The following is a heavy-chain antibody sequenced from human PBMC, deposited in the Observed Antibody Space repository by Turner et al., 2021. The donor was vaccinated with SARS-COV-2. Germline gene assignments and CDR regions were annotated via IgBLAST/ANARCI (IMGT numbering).Heavy chain of an antibody. CDR1: GFTFSNSA. CDR2: ISSSGGTT. V-gene: IGHV3-23*01. CDR3: ANVGSYFFDY. D-gene: IGHD3-10*01. J-gene: IGHJ4*02. Sequence: EVQLLESGGGLVQPGGSLRLSCAASGFTFSNSAMSWVRQAPGKVLEWVSTISSSGGTTYYAASVKGRFTISRDNSKNTLYLQMNSLRAGDTALYYCANVGSYFFDYWGQGTLVTVSS.